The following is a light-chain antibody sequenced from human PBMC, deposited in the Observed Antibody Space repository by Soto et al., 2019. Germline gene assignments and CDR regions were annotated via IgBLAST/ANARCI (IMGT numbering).Light chain of an antibody. J-gene: IGKJ1*01. CDR2: GAS. CDR3: LRYSSSQWT. CDR1: QSVSSNY. Sequence: EIVLTQSPGTLSLSPGERATLSCRASQSVSSNYLAWYQQKPGQAPRLLIFGASNRATGIPARFSGSGSGTAFTPTIPGLEPDDFAVYFCLRYSSSQWTFGQGTTVDLK. V-gene: IGKV3-20*01.